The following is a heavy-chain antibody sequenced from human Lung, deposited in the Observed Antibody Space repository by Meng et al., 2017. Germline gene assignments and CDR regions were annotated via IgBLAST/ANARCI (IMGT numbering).Heavy chain of an antibody. CDR3: ANYGSGGLDY. D-gene: IGHD3-10*01. CDR2: IYYSGST. V-gene: IGHV4-59*11. Sequence: SETLSLTCTVSGGSINYQYWSWIRQPPGKGLEWIGYIYYSGSTNYNPSLKSRVTISIDTSKNQFSLKLRSVTAADTAMYYCANYGSGGLDYWGQGKLVTVSS. CDR1: GGSINYQY. J-gene: IGHJ4*02.